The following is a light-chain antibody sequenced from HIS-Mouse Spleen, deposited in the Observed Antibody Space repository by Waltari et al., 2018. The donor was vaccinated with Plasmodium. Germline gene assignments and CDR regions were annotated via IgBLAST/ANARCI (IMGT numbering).Light chain of an antibody. J-gene: IGKJ3*01. CDR2: GAS. CDR1: PSVSSN. V-gene: IGKV3-15*01. CDR3: QQYNNWSFT. Sequence: EIVMTQSPATLSVSPGERANLSCRASPSVSSNLAWYQQKPGPAPSLLIYGASTRATGIPARFSGSGSGTEFTLTISSLQSEDFAVYYCQQYNNWSFTFGPGTKVDIK.